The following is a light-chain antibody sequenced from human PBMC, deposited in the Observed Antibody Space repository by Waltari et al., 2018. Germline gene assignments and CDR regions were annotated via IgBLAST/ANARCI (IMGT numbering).Light chain of an antibody. CDR3: QQHYTTPFT. CDR1: QSVLYSPDNKNY. Sequence: DIVMTQSPDSLAGSLGERATINCKSSQSVLYSPDNKNYLAWYQQKPGQPPKLLFYWASTRESGVPDRFSGSGSGTDFTLTISSLQAEDVAVYYCQQHYTTPFTFGPGTTVDIK. CDR2: WAS. J-gene: IGKJ3*01. V-gene: IGKV4-1*01.